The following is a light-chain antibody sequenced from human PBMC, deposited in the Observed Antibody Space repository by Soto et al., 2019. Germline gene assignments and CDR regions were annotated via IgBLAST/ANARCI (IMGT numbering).Light chain of an antibody. CDR2: WAS. V-gene: IGKV4-1*01. CDR3: QQYYSTPLT. Sequence: DIVMTQSPDSLTVSLGERATINCKSSQSVLYRSNSKNYLAWYQQKAGQPPKLLIYWASTRESGVPDRFSGSGSGTDFTLTIRGLQAEDVAVYYCQQYYSTPLTFGGGTKVEIK. J-gene: IGKJ4*01. CDR1: QSVLYRSNSKNY.